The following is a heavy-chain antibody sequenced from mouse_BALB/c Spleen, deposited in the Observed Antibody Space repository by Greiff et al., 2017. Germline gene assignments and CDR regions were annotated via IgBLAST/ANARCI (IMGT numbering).Heavy chain of an antibody. CDR2: ISDGGSYT. V-gene: IGHV5-4*02. Sequence: EVQRVESGGGLVKPGGSLKLSCAASGFTFSDYYMYWVRQTPEKRLEWVATISDGGSYTYYPDSVKGRFTITRDNAKNNLYLQMSSLKSEDTAMYYCAREDDDAMDYWGQGTSVTVSS. J-gene: IGHJ4*01. CDR3: AREDDDAMDY. D-gene: IGHD2-12*01. CDR1: GFTFSDYY.